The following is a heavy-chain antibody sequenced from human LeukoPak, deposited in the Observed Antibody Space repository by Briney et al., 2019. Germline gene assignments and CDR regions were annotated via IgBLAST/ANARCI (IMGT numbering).Heavy chain of an antibody. Sequence: GGSLRLSCAASGFTFSTYAMTWVRQAPGKGLEWVSFISGSGGTSYYADSVKGRFTISRDNSKNTLYLQMNSLRAEDTAVYYCAKSLSVTMIVPNWFDPWGQGTLVLASS. J-gene: IGHJ5*02. CDR2: ISGSGGTS. CDR3: AKSLSVTMIVPNWFDP. D-gene: IGHD3-22*01. CDR1: GFTFSTYA. V-gene: IGHV3-23*01.